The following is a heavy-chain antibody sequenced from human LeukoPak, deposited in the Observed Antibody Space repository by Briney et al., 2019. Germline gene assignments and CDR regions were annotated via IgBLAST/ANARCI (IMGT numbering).Heavy chain of an antibody. CDR1: GFTFSSYS. V-gene: IGHV3-21*01. CDR3: ARASRRDGYKTDY. J-gene: IGHJ4*02. Sequence: NPGGSLRLSCAASGFTFSSYSMNWVRQAPGKGLEWVSSISSSSSYIYYADSVKGRFTISRDNAKNSLYLQMNSLRAEDTAVYYCARASRRDGYKTDYWGQGTLVTVSS. CDR2: ISSSSSYI. D-gene: IGHD5-24*01.